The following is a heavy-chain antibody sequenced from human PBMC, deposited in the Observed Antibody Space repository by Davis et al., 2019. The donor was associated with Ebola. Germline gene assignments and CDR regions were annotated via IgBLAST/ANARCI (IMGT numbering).Heavy chain of an antibody. CDR3: ARDGGSGIDY. Sequence: PGGSLRLSCAASGFTFSSYSMNWVRQAPGKGPEWVSSISSSSSYIYYADSVKGRFTISRDNAKNSLYLQMNSLRAEDTAVYYCARDGGSGIDYWGQGTLVTVSS. V-gene: IGHV3-21*01. CDR1: GFTFSSYS. CDR2: ISSSSSYI. D-gene: IGHD3-16*01. J-gene: IGHJ4*02.